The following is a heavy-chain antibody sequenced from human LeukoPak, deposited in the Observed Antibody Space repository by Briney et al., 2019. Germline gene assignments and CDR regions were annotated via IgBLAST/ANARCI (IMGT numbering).Heavy chain of an antibody. D-gene: IGHD6-25*01. Sequence: PGGSLRLSCTASGFTSSSYWMAWVRLAPGKGLEWVAHIEQDGSKKEYVDSVKGRFTISRDNAKNSVYLDMISLRVEDTAVYYCTKWRAAQSEFDYWGQGTLVTVSS. CDR1: GFTSSSYW. J-gene: IGHJ4*02. CDR2: IEQDGSKK. V-gene: IGHV3-7*01. CDR3: TKWRAAQSEFDY.